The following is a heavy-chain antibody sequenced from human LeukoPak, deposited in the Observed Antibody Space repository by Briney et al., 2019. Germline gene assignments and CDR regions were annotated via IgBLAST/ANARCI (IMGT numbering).Heavy chain of an antibody. Sequence: KPGGSLRLSCAASGFTFSNAWMSWVRQAPGKWLEWVSRIKSKTDGGTTDYAAPVKGRFTISRDDSKNTLYLQMNSLRADDTAIYYCANRGTKWLPPPTDAFDVWGQGTMVTVSS. V-gene: IGHV3-15*01. D-gene: IGHD2-8*01. J-gene: IGHJ3*01. CDR1: GFTFSNAW. CDR3: ANRGTKWLPPPTDAFDV. CDR2: IKSKTDGGTT.